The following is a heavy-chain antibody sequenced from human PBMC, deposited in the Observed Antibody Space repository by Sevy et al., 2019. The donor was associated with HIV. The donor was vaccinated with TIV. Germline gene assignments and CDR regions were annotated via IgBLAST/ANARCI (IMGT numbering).Heavy chain of an antibody. Sequence: SETLSLTCTVSGGSINSDHWNWIRQPPGNGLEWIGYVYYTGGTNYNPSLKNRVTISVDRTKNQFSLKLTSVTAADTAVYYCAGRNDFDISGQGTMVTVSS. J-gene: IGHJ3*02. V-gene: IGHV4-59*08. CDR1: GGSINSDH. CDR3: AGRNDFDI. CDR2: VYYTGGT.